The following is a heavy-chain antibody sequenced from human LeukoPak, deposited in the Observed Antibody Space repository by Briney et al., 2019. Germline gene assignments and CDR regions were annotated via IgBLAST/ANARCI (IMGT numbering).Heavy chain of an antibody. Sequence: SVKVSCKASGYTFTDYYMHWVRQAPGQGLEWMGGITPIFNTANYAQKFQGRVTITADVSTKTAYMELSSLRSEDTAVYYCARDYYDTKGYPRGAFDIWGQGTMVTVSS. CDR2: ITPIFNTA. V-gene: IGHV1-69*13. J-gene: IGHJ3*02. D-gene: IGHD3-22*01. CDR3: ARDYYDTKGYPRGAFDI. CDR1: GYTFTDYY.